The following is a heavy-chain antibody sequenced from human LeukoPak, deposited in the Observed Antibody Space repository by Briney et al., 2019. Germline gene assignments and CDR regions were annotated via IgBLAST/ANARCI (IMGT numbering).Heavy chain of an antibody. CDR3: AKDINYDSSGYSVLHAFDI. J-gene: IGHJ3*02. Sequence: GGSLRLSCAASGFTFSSYWMSWVRQAPGKGLEWVANIKQDGSEKYYVDSVKGRFTISRDNAKNSLYLQMNSLRAEDTALYYCAKDINYDSSGYSVLHAFDIWGQGTMVTVSS. CDR1: GFTFSSYW. CDR2: IKQDGSEK. V-gene: IGHV3-7*03. D-gene: IGHD3-22*01.